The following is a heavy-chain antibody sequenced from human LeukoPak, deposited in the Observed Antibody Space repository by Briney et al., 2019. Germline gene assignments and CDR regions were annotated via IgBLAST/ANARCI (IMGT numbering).Heavy chain of an antibody. J-gene: IGHJ4*02. Sequence: PSETLSLTCTVSGYSISSGYYWGWIRQPPGKGLEWIGSIYHSGSTNYNPSLKSRVTISVDTSKNQFSLKLSSVTAADTAVYYCARRRYYDILTGLGRYYFDYWGQGTLVTVSS. D-gene: IGHD3-9*01. CDR1: GYSISSGYY. CDR2: IYHSGST. V-gene: IGHV4-38-2*02. CDR3: ARRRYYDILTGLGRYYFDY.